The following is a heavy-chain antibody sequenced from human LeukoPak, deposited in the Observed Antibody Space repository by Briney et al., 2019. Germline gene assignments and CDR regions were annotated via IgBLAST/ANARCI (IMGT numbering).Heavy chain of an antibody. CDR1: GFTFSTYW. J-gene: IGHJ4*02. CDR3: ATITRSVSYHFDY. D-gene: IGHD1-26*01. Sequence: WGSLRLSCAASGFTFSTYWMHWVRQAPGKELVWVSRINGDGSDTDYADSVKGRFTISRDNAKNTLYLQMNSLRAEDTSVYYCATITRSVSYHFDYWGQGTQVTVSS. CDR2: INGDGSDT. V-gene: IGHV3-74*01.